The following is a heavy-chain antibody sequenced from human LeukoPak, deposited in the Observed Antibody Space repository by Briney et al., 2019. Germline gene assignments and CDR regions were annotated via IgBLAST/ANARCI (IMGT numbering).Heavy chain of an antibody. CDR3: ARASECYYDSSGYYCSFDY. J-gene: IGHJ4*02. CDR1: GGTFSSYT. V-gene: IGHV1-69*02. D-gene: IGHD3-22*01. Sequence: SVKVSCKASGGTFSSYTISWVRQAPGQGLEWMGRIIPILGIANYAQKFQGRVTMTTDTSTSTAYMELRSLRSDDTAVYYCARASECYYDSSGYYCSFDYWGQGTLVTVSS. CDR2: IIPILGIA.